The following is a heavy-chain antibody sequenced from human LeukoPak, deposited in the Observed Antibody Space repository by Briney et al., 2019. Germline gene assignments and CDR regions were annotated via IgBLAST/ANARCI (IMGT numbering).Heavy chain of an antibody. CDR3: SEGYFEPFAH. CDR1: GASVSSSH. V-gene: IGHV4-59*02. D-gene: IGHD3-9*01. Sequence: SETLSLTCVVSGASVSSSHWNWIRQLPGKGLEWIGCLSYTGKTDYNPSHSGRVTMSLGTSNNQVSLTLRSVTAADTAVYYCSEGYFEPFAHWGQGILVAVSS. CDR2: LSYTGKT. J-gene: IGHJ4*02.